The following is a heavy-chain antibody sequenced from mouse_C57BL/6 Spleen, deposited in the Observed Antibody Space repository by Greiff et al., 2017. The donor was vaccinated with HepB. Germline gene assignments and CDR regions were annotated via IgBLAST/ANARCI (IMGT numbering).Heavy chain of an antibody. CDR3: ASRSLYDYDGGWFAY. Sequence: VQGVESGPGLVAPSQSLSITCTVSGFSLTSYGVDWVRQSPGKGLEWLGVIWGVGSTNYNSALKSRLSISKDNSKSQVFLKMNSLQTDDTAMYYCASRSLYDYDGGWFAYWGQGTLVTVSA. CDR2: IWGVGST. D-gene: IGHD2-4*01. J-gene: IGHJ3*01. V-gene: IGHV2-6*01. CDR1: GFSLTSYG.